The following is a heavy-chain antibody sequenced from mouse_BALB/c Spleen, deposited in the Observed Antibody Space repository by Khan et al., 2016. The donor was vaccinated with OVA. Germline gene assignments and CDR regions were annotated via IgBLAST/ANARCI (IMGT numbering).Heavy chain of an antibody. CDR2: INPRSDYT. D-gene: IGHD2-14*01. Sequence: QVQLKESGAELARPGASVKMSCKASGYTFTSHTMHWVKQRPGQGLEWIGYINPRSDYTQYNQKFNDKATLTADISSSTAYMQLSSLTSEDSAVYYGARRTTEYGLDYWGQGTSVTVSS. V-gene: IGHV1-4*01. CDR1: GYTFTSHT. J-gene: IGHJ4*01. CDR3: ARRTTEYGLDY.